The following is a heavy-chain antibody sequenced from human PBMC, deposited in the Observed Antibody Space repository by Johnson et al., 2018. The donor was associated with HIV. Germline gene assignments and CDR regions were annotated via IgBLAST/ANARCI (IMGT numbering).Heavy chain of an antibody. CDR3: ASGDDDGF. Sequence: VQLVESGGGLVQPGGSLKLSCAASAFTFSSYEMNWVRQAPGKGLEWVSYISSRATTIYYADSVKGRFTISRDNAKNSLYLQMNSLRGEDTAVYYCASGDDDGFWGQGTVVTVSS. CDR1: AFTFSSYE. V-gene: IGHV3-48*03. D-gene: IGHD5-12*01. J-gene: IGHJ3*01. CDR2: ISSRATTI.